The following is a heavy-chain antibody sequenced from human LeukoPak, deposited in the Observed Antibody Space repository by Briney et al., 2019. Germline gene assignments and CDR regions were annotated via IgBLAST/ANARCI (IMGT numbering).Heavy chain of an antibody. CDR1: GFTFANSA. V-gene: IGHV3-23*01. Sequence: GSLRLSCAASGFTFANSAMNWVRPAPGKGLEWGSGILTSGRTFYADSVKGRFTISRDNSKNTLYLQMNSLGAADTAVYYCAKGEVGVTGVDMWGQGTLVTVSS. D-gene: IGHD1-26*01. CDR3: AKGEVGVTGVDM. CDR2: ILTSGRT. J-gene: IGHJ3*02.